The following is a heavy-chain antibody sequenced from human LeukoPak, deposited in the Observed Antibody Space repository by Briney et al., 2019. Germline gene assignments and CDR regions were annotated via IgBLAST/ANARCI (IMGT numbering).Heavy chain of an antibody. Sequence: SVKVSCKASGGTFSSYAISWVRQAPGQGLEWMGGIIPIFGTANYAQKFQGRVTITADESTSTAYMELSSLRSEDTAVYYCARSDHYYDSSGYYSSLRDYWGQGTLVTVSS. J-gene: IGHJ4*02. CDR1: GGTFSSYA. CDR2: IIPIFGTA. CDR3: ARSDHYYDSSGYYSSLRDY. V-gene: IGHV1-69*01. D-gene: IGHD3-22*01.